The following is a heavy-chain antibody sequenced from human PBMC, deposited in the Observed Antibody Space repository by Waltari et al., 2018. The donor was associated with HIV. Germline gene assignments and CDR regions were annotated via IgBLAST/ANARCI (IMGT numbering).Heavy chain of an antibody. D-gene: IGHD3-3*01. J-gene: IGHJ4*02. CDR2: ISSSSSTI. CDR3: AREYYDFWSGYLPLDY. CDR1: GFTFSSYS. Sequence: EVQLVESGGGLVQPGGSLRLSCAASGFTFSSYSMNWVRQAPGKGLEWVSYISSSSSTIYYADSVKGRFTISRDNAKNSLYLQMNSLRAEDTAVYYCAREYYDFWSGYLPLDYWGQGTLVTVSS. V-gene: IGHV3-48*01.